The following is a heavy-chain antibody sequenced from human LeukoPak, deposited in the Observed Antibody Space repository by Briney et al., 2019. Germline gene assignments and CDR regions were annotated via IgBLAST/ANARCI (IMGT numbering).Heavy chain of an antibody. D-gene: IGHD5-24*01. V-gene: IGHV4-59*01. CDR1: GGSISSYY. Sequence: SETLSLTCTVSGGSISSYYWSWIRQPPGKGLEGSGYIYYSGRTNYNPSLRRRVTISVDTSKTQFSLKLSSVTAAATAVYSCARGIEGKLATLSHYFDYWGQGTLVTVSS. J-gene: IGHJ4*02. CDR3: ARGIEGKLATLSHYFDY. CDR2: IYYSGRT.